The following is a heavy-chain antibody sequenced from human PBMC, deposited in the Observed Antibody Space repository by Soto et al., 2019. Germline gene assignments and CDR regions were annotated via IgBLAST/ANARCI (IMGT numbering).Heavy chain of an antibody. CDR1: GYSFTSYW. CDR3: AIIAVAGTHYYYYGMDV. V-gene: IGHV5-51*01. J-gene: IGHJ6*02. CDR2: IYPGDSDT. D-gene: IGHD6-19*01. Sequence: PGESLKISCKGPGYSFTSYWIGWVRQMPGKGLEWMGIIYPGDSDTRYSPSFQGQVTISADKSISTAYLQWSSLKASDTAMYYCAIIAVAGTHYYYYGMDVWGQGTTVTVSS.